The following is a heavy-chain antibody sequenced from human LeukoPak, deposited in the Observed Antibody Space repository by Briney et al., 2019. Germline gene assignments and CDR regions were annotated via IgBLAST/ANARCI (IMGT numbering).Heavy chain of an antibody. V-gene: IGHV1-8*01. CDR2: MHPISGNT. D-gene: IGHD2-15*01. CDR1: GYTFNNFD. Sequence: ASVKVSCKASGYTFNNFDINWVRQATGQGLEWMGWMHPISGNTGYAQKLQGRVTMTRNTSISTAYMELSSLRSEDTAVYYCASVSFDSSGNKINFDYWGHGTLVTVSP. CDR3: ASVSFDSSGNKINFDY. J-gene: IGHJ4*01.